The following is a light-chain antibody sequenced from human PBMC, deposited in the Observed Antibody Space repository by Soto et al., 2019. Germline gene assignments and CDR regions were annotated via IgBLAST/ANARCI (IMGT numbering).Light chain of an antibody. V-gene: IGLV1-47*01. J-gene: IGLJ1*01. CDR2: RNN. Sequence: QSVLTQPPSASGTPGQRVTISCSGNSSNIGTNCVYWYQQLPGTAPKLLIYRNNQRPSGVPDRISGSKSGTSASLAISGLRSEDEADYYCAARDDSLSVLYVFGTGTKLTVL. CDR3: AARDDSLSVLYV. CDR1: SSNIGTNC.